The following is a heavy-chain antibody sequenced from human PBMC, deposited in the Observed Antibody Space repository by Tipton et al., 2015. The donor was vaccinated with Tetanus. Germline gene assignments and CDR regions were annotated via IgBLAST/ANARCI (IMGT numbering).Heavy chain of an antibody. CDR2: ISGYSGST. D-gene: IGHD1-14*01. CDR1: GFYLSNYG. J-gene: IGHJ3*02. V-gene: IGHV1-18*01. Sequence: QSGAEVKKPGTTVRVSCTVSGFYLSNYGVSWVRQAPGQGLEWVAWISGYSGSTKFAERFQGRVSLTTDTSTNTVSMEMRSLTGDGTAVYYCTLDADMRGARKVFDIWGQGTLVTVTS. CDR3: TLDADMRGARKVFDI.